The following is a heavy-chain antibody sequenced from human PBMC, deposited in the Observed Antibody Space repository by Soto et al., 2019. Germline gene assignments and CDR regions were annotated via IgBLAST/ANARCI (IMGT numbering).Heavy chain of an antibody. D-gene: IGHD2-15*01. CDR1: GFTFSSYS. CDR2: ISSSSSTI. Sequence: GGSLRLSCAASGFTFSSYSMNWVRQAPGKGLEWVSYISSSSSTIYYADSVKGRFTISRDNAKNSLYLQMNSLRAEDTAVYYCASLVVAATRGQHDYWGQGTLVTVSS. CDR3: ASLVVAATRGQHDY. V-gene: IGHV3-48*01. J-gene: IGHJ4*02.